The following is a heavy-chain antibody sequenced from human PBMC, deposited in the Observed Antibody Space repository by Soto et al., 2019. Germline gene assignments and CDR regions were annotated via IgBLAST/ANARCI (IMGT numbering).Heavy chain of an antibody. V-gene: IGHV3-30*18. D-gene: IGHD1-1*01. CDR2: ISYDGNNK. Sequence: RLSCAASGFTFSSYGMHWVRQAPGKGLEWVAVISYDGNNKYYADSVKGRFTISRDNSKNTLSLQMNSLRAEDTAVYYCAKSVYNWNDGFFDYWGQGTLVTVSS. CDR1: GFTFSSYG. CDR3: AKSVYNWNDGFFDY. J-gene: IGHJ4*02.